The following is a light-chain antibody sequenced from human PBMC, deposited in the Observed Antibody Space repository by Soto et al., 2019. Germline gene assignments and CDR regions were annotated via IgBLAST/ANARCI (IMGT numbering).Light chain of an antibody. CDR3: AAWDDSLNGLL. CDR2: TDD. V-gene: IGLV1-44*01. Sequence: QPVLTQAPSASATPGQRVTIFCSGTSFNIGSNTVNWYQQLPGTAPKLLIHTDDQRPSGVPDRFSGSKSGTSASLVISGRQSGDEADYYCAAWDDSLNGLLFGGGTKLTVL. J-gene: IGLJ2*01. CDR1: SFNIGSNT.